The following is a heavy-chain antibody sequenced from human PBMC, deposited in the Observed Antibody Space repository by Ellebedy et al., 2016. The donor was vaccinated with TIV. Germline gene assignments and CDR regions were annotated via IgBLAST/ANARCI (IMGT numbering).Heavy chain of an antibody. D-gene: IGHD3-16*01. J-gene: IGHJ4*02. CDR3: ARGGRNRHCAH. V-gene: IGHV3-11*01. CDR2: IDSGGMPI. CDR1: GFTFSDYY. Sequence: GESLKISCGVSGFTFSDYYMSWIRQAPGQGLEWVSYIDSGGMPIYYADSVKGRFTISRDNAKKSLYLQMNSLRAEDTDVYYCARGGRNRHCAHWGQGTLVTVSS.